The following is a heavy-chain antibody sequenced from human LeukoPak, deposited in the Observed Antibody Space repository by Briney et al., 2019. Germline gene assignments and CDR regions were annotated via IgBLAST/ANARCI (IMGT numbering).Heavy chain of an antibody. V-gene: IGHV1-69*01. J-gene: IGHJ4*02. D-gene: IGHD1-14*01. CDR3: ARGASPEVYYFDY. CDR2: IIPIFGTA. CDR1: GGTFSSYA. Sequence: ASVKVSCKASGGTFSSYATSWVRQAPGQGLEWMGGIIPIFGTANYAQKFQGRVTITADESTSTAYMELSSLRSEDTAVYYCARGASPEVYYFDYWGQGTLVTVSS.